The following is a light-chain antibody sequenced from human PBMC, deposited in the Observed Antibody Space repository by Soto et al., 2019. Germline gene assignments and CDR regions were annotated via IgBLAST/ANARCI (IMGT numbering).Light chain of an antibody. J-gene: IGKJ2*01. Sequence: EIVLTQSPGTLSLSPGERATLSCRPSQSVSSSYLAWYQQKPGQAPRLLIYGASSRATGIPDRFSGSGSGTDFTLTICRLEPEDFAVYYCQQYGSSPPYTFGQGTKLEIK. CDR2: GAS. V-gene: IGKV3-20*01. CDR3: QQYGSSPPYT. CDR1: QSVSSSY.